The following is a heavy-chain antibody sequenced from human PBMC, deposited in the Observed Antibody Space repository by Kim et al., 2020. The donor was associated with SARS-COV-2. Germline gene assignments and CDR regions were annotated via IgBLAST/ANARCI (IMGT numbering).Heavy chain of an antibody. Sequence: SETLSLTCTVSGGSISSYYWSWIRQPPGKGLEWIGYIYYSGSTNYNPSLKSRVTISVDTSKNQFSLKLSSVTAADTAVYYCARGGSSGWYNWFDPWGQGTLVTVSS. CDR3: ARGGSSGWYNWFDP. J-gene: IGHJ5*02. CDR1: GGSISSYY. V-gene: IGHV4-59*01. CDR2: IYYSGST. D-gene: IGHD6-19*01.